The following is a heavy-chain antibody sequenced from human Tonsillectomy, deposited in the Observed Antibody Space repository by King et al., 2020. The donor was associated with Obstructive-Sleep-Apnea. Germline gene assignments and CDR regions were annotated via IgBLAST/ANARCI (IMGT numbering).Heavy chain of an antibody. CDR2: IGTAGDT. J-gene: IGHJ4*02. D-gene: IGHD2-15*01. CDR1: GFTFSSYD. Sequence: VQLVESGGGLVQPGGSLRLSCAASGFTFSSYDMHWVRQATGKGLEWVSAIGTAGDTYYPGSVKGRFTISRENAKNSLYLQMNSLRAGDTAVYYCARDGGSGYFDYWGQGTLVTVSS. V-gene: IGHV3-13*04. CDR3: ARDGGSGYFDY.